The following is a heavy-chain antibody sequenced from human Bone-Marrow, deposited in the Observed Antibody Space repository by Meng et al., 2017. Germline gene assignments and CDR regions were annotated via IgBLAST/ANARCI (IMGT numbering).Heavy chain of an antibody. J-gene: IGHJ3*02. CDR3: ARERYYYGSGSYIDAFDI. CDR2: IYYSGST. Sequence: SETLSLTCTVSGGSISSYYWSWIRQPPGKGLEWIGYIYYSGSTNYNPSLKSRVTISVDTSKNQFSLKLSSVTAADTAVYYCARERYYYGSGSYIDAFDIWGQGTMVTVSS. CDR1: GGSISSYY. D-gene: IGHD3-10*01. V-gene: IGHV4-59*01.